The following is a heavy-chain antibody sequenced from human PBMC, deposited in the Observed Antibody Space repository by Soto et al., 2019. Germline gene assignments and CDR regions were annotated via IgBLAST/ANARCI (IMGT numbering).Heavy chain of an antibody. CDR2: ISHSGST. D-gene: IGHD6-19*01. CDR3: ARGGLLPDY. CDR1: GGSTSSGGYS. V-gene: IGHV4-30-2*01. Sequence: QLQLQESGSGLVKPSQTLSLTCAVSGGSTSSGGYSWSWLRQPPGKGLEWIGYISHSGSTYYNPSLQSRGTISVDTSKNQFSLRLSSVTAADTAVYYCARGGLLPDYWGQGTLVTVSS. J-gene: IGHJ4*02.